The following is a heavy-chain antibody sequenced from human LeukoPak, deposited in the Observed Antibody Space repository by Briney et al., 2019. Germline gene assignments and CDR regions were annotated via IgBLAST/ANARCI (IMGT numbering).Heavy chain of an antibody. CDR1: GFTVSSNY. J-gene: IGHJ4*02. D-gene: IGHD2-21*01. V-gene: IGHV3-53*01. CDR2: IYSGGST. CDR3: ARVSFRYYFDY. Sequence: GGSLRLSCAASGFTVSSNYMSWVRQAPGKVLEWVSVIYSGGSTYYADSVKGRFTISRDNSKNTLYLQMNSLRVEDTAVYYCARVSFRYYFDYWGQGTLVTVSS.